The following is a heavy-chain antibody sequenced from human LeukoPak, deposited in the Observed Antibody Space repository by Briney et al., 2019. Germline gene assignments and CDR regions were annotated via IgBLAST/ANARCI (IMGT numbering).Heavy chain of an antibody. CDR3: ARDRWLHSNNGGYYYYGMDV. J-gene: IGHJ6*02. V-gene: IGHV3-7*03. CDR2: IKEDGSER. D-gene: IGHD5-24*01. Sequence: GGSLRLSCAASGFTFSSYAMSWVRQAPGKGLEWVVSIKEDGSERQYVDSVKGRFSISRDNTKGSLFLQLNSLRAEDTAVYYCARDRWLHSNNGGYYYYGMDVWGQGTTVTVSS. CDR1: GFTFSSYA.